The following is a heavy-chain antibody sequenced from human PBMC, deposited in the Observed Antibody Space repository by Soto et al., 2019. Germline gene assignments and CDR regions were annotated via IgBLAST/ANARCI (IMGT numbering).Heavy chain of an antibody. CDR2: ISAYNGNT. D-gene: IGHD2-21*01. J-gene: IGHJ3*02. V-gene: IGHV1-18*01. CDR1: GYTFTSYG. Sequence: VASVKVSCKASGYTFTSYGISWVRQAPGQGLEWMGWISAYNGNTNYAQKLQGRVTMTTDTSTSTAYMELRSLRSDDTAAYYCAGTLGEGGDDAFERWGQGTMVTVSS. CDR3: AGTLGEGGDDAFER.